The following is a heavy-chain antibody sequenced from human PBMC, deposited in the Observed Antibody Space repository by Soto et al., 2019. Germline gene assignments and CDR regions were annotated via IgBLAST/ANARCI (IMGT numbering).Heavy chain of an antibody. CDR3: AKEATRAWVASRIDY. J-gene: IGHJ4*02. V-gene: IGHV3-23*01. CDR2: ISGGGGST. CDR1: GFTFNTYA. Sequence: EVQLLESGGDLVQPGGSLRLSCTASGFTFNTYAMSWVRQAPGKGLEWISAISGGGGSTYYADSVKGRFSISRDNSKNKRSRQKDNLRAKETAVYFCAKEATRAWVASRIDYWGQGTLVTVSS. D-gene: IGHD2-15*01.